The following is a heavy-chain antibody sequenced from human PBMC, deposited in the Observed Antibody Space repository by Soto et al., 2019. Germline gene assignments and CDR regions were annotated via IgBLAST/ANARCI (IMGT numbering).Heavy chain of an antibody. Sequence: QVQLVESGGGVVQPGRSLRLSCAASGFTFSSYAMHWVRQAPGKGLEWVAAISYDGSNKYYVDSVKGRFTISRDNSKNTLYLQMNSVRAADTAVYYCAKDPTIFGVVLDNWFDPWGQGTLVTVSS. J-gene: IGHJ5*02. CDR1: GFTFSSYA. V-gene: IGHV3-30*18. D-gene: IGHD3-3*01. CDR3: AKDPTIFGVVLDNWFDP. CDR2: ISYDGSNK.